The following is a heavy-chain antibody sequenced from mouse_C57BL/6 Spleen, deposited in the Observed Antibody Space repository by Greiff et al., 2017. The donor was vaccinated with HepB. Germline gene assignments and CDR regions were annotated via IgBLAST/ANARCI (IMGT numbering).Heavy chain of an antibody. Sequence: EVHLVESGGGLVKPGGSLKLSCAASGFTFSDYGMHWVRQAPEKGLEWVAYISIGSSTIYYADTVKGRFTISRDNAKNTLFLQMTSLRSEDTAMYYCARGGVLRYYFDYWGQGTTLTVSS. CDR2: ISIGSSTI. V-gene: IGHV5-17*01. D-gene: IGHD1-1*01. CDR3: ARGGVLRYYFDY. CDR1: GFTFSDYG. J-gene: IGHJ2*01.